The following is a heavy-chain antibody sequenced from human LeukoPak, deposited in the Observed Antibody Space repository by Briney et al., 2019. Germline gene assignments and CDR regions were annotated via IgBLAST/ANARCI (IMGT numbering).Heavy chain of an antibody. CDR1: GFTFSSYW. D-gene: IGHD2-2*01. CDR2: IKQDGSEK. J-gene: IGHJ4*02. V-gene: IGHV3-7*01. Sequence: GGSLRLSCAASGFTFSSYWMSWVRQAPGKGLEWVANIKQDGSEKYYVDSVKGRFTISRDKAKNSLYLQMNSLRAEDTAVYYCARGIVVVPAAILYFDYWGQGNLVTVSS. CDR3: ARGIVVVPAAILYFDY.